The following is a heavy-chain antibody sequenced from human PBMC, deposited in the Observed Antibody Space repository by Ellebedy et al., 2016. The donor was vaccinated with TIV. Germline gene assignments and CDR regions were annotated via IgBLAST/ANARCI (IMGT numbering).Heavy chain of an antibody. V-gene: IGHV3-23*01. Sequence: GESLKISCSASGFTFNTYAMSWVRQAPGKGLEWVSGISDSGVNTYEADSVKGRFTISGDNSRNTLFLQMNSLRSEDTAVYFCARSRITTFGVVTSFDSWGQGTLVTVSS. J-gene: IGHJ4*02. D-gene: IGHD3-3*01. CDR1: GFTFNTYA. CDR3: ARSRITTFGVVTSFDS. CDR2: ISDSGVNT.